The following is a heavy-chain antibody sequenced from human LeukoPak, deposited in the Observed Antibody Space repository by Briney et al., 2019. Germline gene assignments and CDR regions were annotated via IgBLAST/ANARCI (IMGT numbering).Heavy chain of an antibody. CDR1: GFTFDDYG. V-gene: IGHV3-20*04. CDR2: INWNGGST. Sequence: GGSLRLSCAASGFTFDDYGMSWVRQAPGKGLEWVSGINWNGGSTGYADSLKGRFTISRDNAKNSLYLQMNSLIAEDTALYYCASGGIYYGAAFDFWGQGTLVTVSS. J-gene: IGHJ4*02. D-gene: IGHD1-26*01. CDR3: ASGGIYYGAAFDF.